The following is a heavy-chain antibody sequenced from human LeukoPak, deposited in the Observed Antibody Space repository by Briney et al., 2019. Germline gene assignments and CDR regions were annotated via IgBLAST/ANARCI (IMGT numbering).Heavy chain of an antibody. Sequence: GGSLRLSCAASGFTFSIHTMNWVRQAPGKGLEWVSYITSSGNTIYYADSVKGRFTISRDNAKNSLHLQMNNLRVEDTAVYFCARDESWSNYYNFMDVWGKGTTVTVCS. V-gene: IGHV3-48*04. CDR1: GFTFSIHT. J-gene: IGHJ6*03. D-gene: IGHD6-13*01. CDR2: ITSSGNTI. CDR3: ARDESWSNYYNFMDV.